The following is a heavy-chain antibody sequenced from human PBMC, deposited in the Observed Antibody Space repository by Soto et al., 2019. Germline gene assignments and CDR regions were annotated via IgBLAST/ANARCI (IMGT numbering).Heavy chain of an antibody. CDR3: VRGGAAAGISDY. CDR1: GFTFSSYW. J-gene: IGHJ4*02. CDR2: INSDGSST. V-gene: IGHV3-74*01. D-gene: IGHD6-13*01. Sequence: EVQLVESGGGLVQPGGSLRLSCAASGFTFSSYWMYWVRQAPGKGLVWVSRINSDGSSTSYADSVKGRFTISRDNAKNTLYLQMNSLRAEVTAVYFCVRGGAAAGISDYCGQGTLVTVSS.